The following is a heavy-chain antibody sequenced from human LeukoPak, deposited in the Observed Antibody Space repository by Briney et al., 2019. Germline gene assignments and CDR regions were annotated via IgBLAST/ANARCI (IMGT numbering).Heavy chain of an antibody. CDR2: IKQDGSEK. CDR3: ARGYMVRGVIIPF. CDR1: GFTFSSYW. Sequence: GGSLRLSCAASGFTFSSYWMSWVRQAPGKGLEWGANIKQDGSEKYYVDSVKGRFTISRDNAKNSLYLQMNSLRAEDTAVYYCARGYMVRGVIIPFWGQGTLVTVSS. V-gene: IGHV3-7*01. D-gene: IGHD3-10*01. J-gene: IGHJ4*02.